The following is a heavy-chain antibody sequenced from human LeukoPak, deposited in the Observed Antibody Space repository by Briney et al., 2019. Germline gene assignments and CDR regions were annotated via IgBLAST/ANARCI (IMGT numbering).Heavy chain of an antibody. CDR3: AKGHSAHGTGFDC. CDR2: ISGSGGST. D-gene: IGHD1-14*01. CDR1: GLTFNSYG. J-gene: IGHJ4*02. Sequence: QPGGSLRLSCAASGLTFNSYGMSWVRQAPGKGLEWVSGISGSGGSTYYADSVKGLFTISRDNSKNTLYLQMNTLRVEDTAVYYCAKGHSAHGTGFDCWGQGTLVAVSS. V-gene: IGHV3-23*01.